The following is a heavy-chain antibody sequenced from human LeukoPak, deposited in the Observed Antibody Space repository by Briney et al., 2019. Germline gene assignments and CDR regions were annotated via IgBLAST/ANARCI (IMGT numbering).Heavy chain of an antibody. CDR1: GFTFNNYA. CDR3: ARDLKRRVYYDSSGSDDAFDI. J-gene: IGHJ3*02. Sequence: GGSLRLSCAASGFTFNNYAMSWVRQAPGKGLEWVSVIYSGGSTYYADSVKGRFTISRDNSKNTLYLQMNSLRADDAAVYYCARDLKRRVYYDSSGSDDAFDIWGQGTMVTVSS. V-gene: IGHV3-53*01. CDR2: IYSGGST. D-gene: IGHD3-22*01.